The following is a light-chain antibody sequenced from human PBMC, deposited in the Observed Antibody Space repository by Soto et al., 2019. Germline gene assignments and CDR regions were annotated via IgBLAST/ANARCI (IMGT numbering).Light chain of an antibody. CDR2: SSY. CDR1: SSNIGINT. Sequence: QSVLTQPPSASGTPGQRVTISCSGSSSNIGINTVNWYQQLPGTAPKLLIYSSYQRPSGVSNRFSGSKSGNTASLTISGLQAEDEADYYCSSYTSSSTVVFGGGTKLTVL. V-gene: IGLV1-44*01. J-gene: IGLJ2*01. CDR3: SSYTSSSTVV.